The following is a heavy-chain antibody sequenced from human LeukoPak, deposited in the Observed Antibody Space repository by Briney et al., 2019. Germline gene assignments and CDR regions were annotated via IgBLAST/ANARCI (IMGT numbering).Heavy chain of an antibody. V-gene: IGHV3-7*01. Sequence: GGSLRLSRPASGFSVSDDWTSWARQAPGKWLEWLANIKQDGSEEYYVDSVKGRFTISRDNAKNSLYLQINSLRAEDTAVYYCASGRQLGYWGQGTLVTVSS. CDR1: GFSVSDDW. J-gene: IGHJ4*02. D-gene: IGHD6-13*01. CDR2: IKQDGSEE. CDR3: ASGRQLGY.